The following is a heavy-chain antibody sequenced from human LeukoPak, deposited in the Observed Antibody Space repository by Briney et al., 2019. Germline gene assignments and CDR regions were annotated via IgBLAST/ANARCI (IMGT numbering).Heavy chain of an antibody. Sequence: GGSLRLSCAASGFTFSSYAMSWVRQAPGKGLEWVSSIHGGGATYYADSVRARFTISRDNSKNTLYLQMNSLRAEDTAVYYCAKDLAGGYYDSSGYDWCDYWGQGTLVTVSS. CDR3: AKDLAGGYYDSSGYDWCDY. J-gene: IGHJ4*02. CDR2: IHGGGAT. V-gene: IGHV3-23*01. CDR1: GFTFSSYA. D-gene: IGHD3-22*01.